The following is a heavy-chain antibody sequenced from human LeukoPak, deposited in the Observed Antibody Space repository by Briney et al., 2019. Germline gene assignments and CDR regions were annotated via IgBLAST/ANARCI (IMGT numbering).Heavy chain of an antibody. CDR3: ARGRAQWLVRYGKYYFDY. Sequence: SETLSLTCAVYGGSFSGYYWSWLRQPPGKGLEWLGEINHSGSTNYNPSLKSRVTISVDTSKNQFSLKLSSVTAADTAVYYCARGRAQWLVRYGKYYFDYWGQGTLVTVSS. V-gene: IGHV4-34*01. J-gene: IGHJ4*02. D-gene: IGHD6-19*01. CDR2: INHSGST. CDR1: GGSFSGYY.